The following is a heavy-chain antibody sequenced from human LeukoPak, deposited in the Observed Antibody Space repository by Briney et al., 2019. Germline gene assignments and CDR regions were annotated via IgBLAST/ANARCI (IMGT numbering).Heavy chain of an antibody. CDR2: ISAYNGNT. CDR3: ARVGYYGSGSYYILDY. Sequence: ASVKVSCKASGYTFTSYGISWVRQAPGQGLEWMGWISAYNGNTNYAQKLQGRVTMTTDTSTSTAYMELRSLRSDDTAVYYCARVGYYGSGSYYILDYWGQGTLVTVSP. CDR1: GYTFTSYG. J-gene: IGHJ4*02. V-gene: IGHV1-18*01. D-gene: IGHD3-10*01.